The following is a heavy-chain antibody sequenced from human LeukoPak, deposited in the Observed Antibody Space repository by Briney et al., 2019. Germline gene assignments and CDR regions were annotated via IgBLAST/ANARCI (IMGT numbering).Heavy chain of an antibody. Sequence: KPSETLSLTCAVYGGSFSGYYWSWIRQPPGKGLEWIGEINHSGSTNYNPSLKSRVTTSVDTSKNQFSLKLSSVTAADTAVYYCARGGTYYDYVWGSYRHHYFDYWGQGTLVTVSS. V-gene: IGHV4-34*01. CDR1: GGSFSGYY. D-gene: IGHD3-16*02. J-gene: IGHJ4*02. CDR3: ARGGTYYDYVWGSYRHHYFDY. CDR2: INHSGST.